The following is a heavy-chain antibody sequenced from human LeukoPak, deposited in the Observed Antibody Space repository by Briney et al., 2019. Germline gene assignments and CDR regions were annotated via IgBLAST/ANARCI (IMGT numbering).Heavy chain of an antibody. CDR1: GFTFSSHS. J-gene: IGHJ4*02. Sequence: PGGSLRLSCAASGFTFSSHSMHWVRQAPGKGLEWVSYISSSGSTIYYADSVKGRFTISRDNAKNSLYLQMNSLRAEDTAVYYCARDPGIRGAIPLSYFDYWGQGTLVTVSS. D-gene: IGHD3-10*01. CDR3: ARDPGIRGAIPLSYFDY. CDR2: ISSSGSTI. V-gene: IGHV3-48*03.